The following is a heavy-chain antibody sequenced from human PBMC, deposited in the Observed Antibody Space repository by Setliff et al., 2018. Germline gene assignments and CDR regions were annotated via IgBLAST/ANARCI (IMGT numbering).Heavy chain of an antibody. Sequence: GASVKVSCKASGYTFTSYDINWVRQATGQGLEWMGWMNPNSGNTGYAQKFQGRVTMTRTTSISTAYMELSSLRSEDTAVYYCARPMYDILTGPPYGMDVWGQGTTVTVSS. CDR1: GYTFTSYD. J-gene: IGHJ6*02. V-gene: IGHV1-8*01. CDR2: MNPNSGNT. D-gene: IGHD3-9*01. CDR3: ARPMYDILTGPPYGMDV.